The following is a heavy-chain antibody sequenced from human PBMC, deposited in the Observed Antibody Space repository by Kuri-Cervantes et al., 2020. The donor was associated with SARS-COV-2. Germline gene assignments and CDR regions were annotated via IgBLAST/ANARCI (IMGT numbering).Heavy chain of an antibody. CDR1: GFTFSSYA. V-gene: IGHV3-23*01. J-gene: IGHJ5*02. CDR2: ISGSGGST. Sequence: GESLKISCAASGFTFSSYAMSWVRQAPGKGLEWVSAISGSGGSTYYADPVKSRFAISRDNYKNTLYLQMNSLSAEDTAVYYWAKASTFVVAAPAVIRATKALPVTWGQGTLVTVSS. D-gene: IGHD2-2*02. CDR3: AKASTFVVAAPAVIRATKALPVT.